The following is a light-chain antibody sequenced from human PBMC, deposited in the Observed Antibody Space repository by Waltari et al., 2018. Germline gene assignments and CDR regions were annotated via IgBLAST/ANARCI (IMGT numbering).Light chain of an antibody. CDR2: RDS. J-gene: IGLJ3*02. V-gene: IGLV6-57*03. Sequence: VFTQPHSVAGSPGQTVTISCVRSSGNLDSEYGQWYQQRPGSAPSTLIYRDSQRPSGVPDRFSASIDSSSNSASLTISGLKSEDEADYYCQSSNGNNGWVFGGGTRLTVL. CDR3: QSSNGNNGWV. CDR1: SGNLDSEY.